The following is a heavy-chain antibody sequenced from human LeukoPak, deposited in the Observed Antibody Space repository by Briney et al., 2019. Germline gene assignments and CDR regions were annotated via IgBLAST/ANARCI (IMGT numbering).Heavy chain of an antibody. CDR1: GSTFNMYG. J-gene: IGHJ4*02. Sequence: GGSLRLSCAASGSTFNMYGVNWVRQAPGKGLEWVSSISATSSFIYYADSVKGRFTSSRDNAKMTVYLQMNSLRLDDTAIYYCARGPYSSSWPDQFDYWGQGTLVTVSS. CDR3: ARGPYSSSWPDQFDY. D-gene: IGHD6-13*01. V-gene: IGHV3-21*01. CDR2: ISATSSFI.